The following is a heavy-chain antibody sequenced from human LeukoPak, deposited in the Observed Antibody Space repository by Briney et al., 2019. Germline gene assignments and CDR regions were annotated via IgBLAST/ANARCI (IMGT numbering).Heavy chain of an antibody. V-gene: IGHV3-30*04. J-gene: IGHJ4*02. Sequence: GGSLRLSCAASGFTFSSYVMHWVRQAPGKGLEWVVIISYDGSNEYYADSVKGRFTISRDNSKNTLYLQMNSLRAEDTAVYYCARDSSFGSVAAAGTCGCWGQGTLVTVSS. CDR3: ARDSSFGSVAAAGTCGC. CDR2: ISYDGSNE. CDR1: GFTFSSYV. D-gene: IGHD6-13*01.